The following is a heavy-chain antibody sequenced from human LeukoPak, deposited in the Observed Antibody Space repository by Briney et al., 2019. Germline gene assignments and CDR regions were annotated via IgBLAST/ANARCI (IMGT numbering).Heavy chain of an antibody. CDR2: ISGSGGST. D-gene: IGHD5-24*01. Sequence: GGSLRLSCAASGFTFSSYAMSWVRQAPGKGLEWVSAISGSGGSTYYADSAKGRFTISRDNSKNTLYLQMNSLRAEDTAVYYCAKASFRMATMGVFDYWGQGTLVTVSS. CDR1: GFTFSSYA. V-gene: IGHV3-23*01. J-gene: IGHJ4*02. CDR3: AKASFRMATMGVFDY.